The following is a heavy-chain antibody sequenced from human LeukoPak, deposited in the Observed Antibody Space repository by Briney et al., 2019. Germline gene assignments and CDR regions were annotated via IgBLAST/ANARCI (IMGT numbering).Heavy chain of an antibody. CDR3: AKDQADYYGSGSYDY. J-gene: IGHJ4*02. CDR2: ISVSGNT. CDR1: GFTLSSYA. Sequence: GGSLRLSCAASGFTLSSYAMSWVRQGPGKGLEWVSAISVSGNTYHADSVKGRFTISRDSSKNTLYLQMNSLRAGDAAVYYCAKDQADYYGSGSYDYWGQGTLVTVSP. V-gene: IGHV3-23*01. D-gene: IGHD3-10*01.